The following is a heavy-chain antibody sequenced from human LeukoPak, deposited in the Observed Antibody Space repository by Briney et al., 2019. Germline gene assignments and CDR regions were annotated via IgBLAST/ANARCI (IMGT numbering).Heavy chain of an antibody. Sequence: PSETLSLTCTVSGGSISSYYWSWIRQPPGKGLEWIGYIYYSGSTNYNPSLKSRVTISVDTSKNQFSLKLSSVTAADTAVYYCARSSYAVYYYDSSGYYPFDYWGQGTLVTVSS. V-gene: IGHV4-59*08. CDR2: IYYSGST. CDR1: GGSISSYY. CDR3: ARSSYAVYYYDSSGYYPFDY. D-gene: IGHD3-22*01. J-gene: IGHJ4*02.